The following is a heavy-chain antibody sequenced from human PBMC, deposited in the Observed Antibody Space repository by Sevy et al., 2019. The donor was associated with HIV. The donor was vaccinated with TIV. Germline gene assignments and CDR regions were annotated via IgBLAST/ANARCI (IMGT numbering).Heavy chain of an antibody. CDR1: GGSITSLY. J-gene: IGHJ4*02. CDR2: VYYNGHI. Sequence: SETLSLTCTVSGGSITSLYWNWIRRPPEKGPEWIANVYYNGHINDNPSLKSRVTLSLDTSKNQFSLRLSSVTAADTAMYYCAGENAWGRGYSWGQGTLVTVSS. D-gene: IGHD1-26*01. CDR3: AGENAWGRGYS. V-gene: IGHV4-59*08.